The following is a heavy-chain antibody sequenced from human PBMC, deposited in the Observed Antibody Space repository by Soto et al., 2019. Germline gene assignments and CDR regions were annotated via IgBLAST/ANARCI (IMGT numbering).Heavy chain of an antibody. J-gene: IGHJ6*02. V-gene: IGHV3-21*01. CDR1: GFTVSSNY. Sequence: GGSLRLSCAASGFTVSSNYMSWVRQAPGKGLEWVSSISSSSYIYYADSVKGRFTISRDNAKNSLYLQMNSLRAEDTAVYYCAREPNGSYYVFTYDYYYGMDVWGQGTTVTVSS. D-gene: IGHD1-26*01. CDR2: ISSSSYI. CDR3: AREPNGSYYVFTYDYYYGMDV.